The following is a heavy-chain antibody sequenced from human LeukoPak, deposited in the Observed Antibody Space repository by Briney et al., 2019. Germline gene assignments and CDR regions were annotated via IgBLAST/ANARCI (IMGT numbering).Heavy chain of an antibody. J-gene: IGHJ4*02. CDR2: IYHSGST. Sequence: NSSQTLSLTCAASGGSISSGGYSWSWIRQPPGKGLEWIGYIYHSGSTYYNPSLKSRVTISVDRSKNQFSLKLSSVTAADTAVYYCARSIFGVVTVFDYWGQGTLVTVSS. CDR3: ARSIFGVVTVFDY. D-gene: IGHD3-3*01. CDR1: GGSISSGGYS. V-gene: IGHV4-30-2*01.